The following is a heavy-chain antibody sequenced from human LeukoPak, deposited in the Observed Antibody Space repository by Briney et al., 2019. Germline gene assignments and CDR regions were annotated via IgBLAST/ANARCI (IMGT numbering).Heavy chain of an antibody. CDR1: GYTFTSYD. J-gene: IGHJ4*02. Sequence: GASVKVSCKASGYTFTSYDINWVRQATGQGLEWMGWMNPNSGNTGYAQKFQGRVTMTRNTSISTAYMELSSLRSEDTAVYYCARCFDYDILTGYYSFDYWGQGTLVTVSS. CDR3: ARCFDYDILTGYYSFDY. D-gene: IGHD3-9*01. CDR2: MNPNSGNT. V-gene: IGHV1-8*01.